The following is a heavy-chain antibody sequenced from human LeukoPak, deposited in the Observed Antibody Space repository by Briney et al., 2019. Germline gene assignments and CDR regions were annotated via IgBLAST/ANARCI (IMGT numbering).Heavy chain of an antibody. CDR3: AKQVKTVTNFISAWSDY. Sequence: GGSLRLSCAASGFTFSTYAMSWVRQAPGKGLEWVSSISGSGGSTYYADSVKGRFTISRDNSKNTLYLQMNSLRAEDTAVYYCAKQVKTVTNFISAWSDYWGHGTLVTVSS. J-gene: IGHJ4*01. D-gene: IGHD4-17*01. V-gene: IGHV3-23*01. CDR2: ISGSGGST. CDR1: GFTFSTYA.